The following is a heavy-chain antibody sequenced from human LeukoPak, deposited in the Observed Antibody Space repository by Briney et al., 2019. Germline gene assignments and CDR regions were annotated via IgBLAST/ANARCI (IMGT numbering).Heavy chain of an antibody. J-gene: IGHJ6*03. CDR3: AREPYSGYDGGYYYYYYYMDV. Sequence: PGGSLRLSCAASGFTFSSYEMNWVRQAPGKGLEWVSYISSSGSTIYYADSVKGRFTIYRDNDNTSMYLKITSLRAEDTAVYYCAREPYSGYDGGYYYYYYYMDVWGKGTTVTVSS. V-gene: IGHV3-48*03. CDR2: ISSSGSTI. D-gene: IGHD5-12*01. CDR1: GFTFSSYE.